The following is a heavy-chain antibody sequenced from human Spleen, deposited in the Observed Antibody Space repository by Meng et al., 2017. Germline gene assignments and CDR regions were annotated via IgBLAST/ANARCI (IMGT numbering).Heavy chain of an antibody. Sequence: QVQLQQWGAGLLKPSETLSLTCVVYGGSFSGYYWNWIRQSPGKGLEWIGEINHSGSTNYNPSLKSRVTISVDTSKNQFSLKLSSVTAADTAVYYCARGFWVVREIIITPLDYWGQGSLVTVSS. CDR3: ARGFWVVREIIITPLDY. D-gene: IGHD3-10*01. CDR1: GGSFSGYY. V-gene: IGHV4-34*01. J-gene: IGHJ4*02. CDR2: INHSGST.